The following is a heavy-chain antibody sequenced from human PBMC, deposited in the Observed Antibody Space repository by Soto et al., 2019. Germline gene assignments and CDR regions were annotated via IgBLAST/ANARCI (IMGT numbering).Heavy chain of an antibody. Sequence: GASVKVSCKASGYTFTSCAMHWVRQAPGQRLEWMGWINAGNGNTKYSQKFQGRVTITRDTSASTAYMELSSLRSEDTAVYYCARGGSLYWYFDLWGRGTLVTVSS. CDR1: GYTFTSCA. D-gene: IGHD1-26*01. CDR2: INAGNGNT. J-gene: IGHJ2*01. V-gene: IGHV1-3*01. CDR3: ARGGSLYWYFDL.